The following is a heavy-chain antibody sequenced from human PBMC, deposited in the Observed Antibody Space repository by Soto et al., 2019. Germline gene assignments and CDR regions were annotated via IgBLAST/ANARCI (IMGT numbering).Heavy chain of an antibody. CDR3: ARRTRYYYDSSGYSGVFDY. CDR1: GYSFTSYW. J-gene: IGHJ4*02. CDR2: IYPGDSDT. V-gene: IGHV5-51*01. Sequence: GESLKISCKGSGYSFTSYWIGWVRQMPGKGLEWMGIIYPGDSDTRYSPSFQGQVTISAGKSISTAYLQWSSLKASDTAMYYCARRTRYYYDSSGYSGVFDYWGQGTLVTVSS. D-gene: IGHD3-22*01.